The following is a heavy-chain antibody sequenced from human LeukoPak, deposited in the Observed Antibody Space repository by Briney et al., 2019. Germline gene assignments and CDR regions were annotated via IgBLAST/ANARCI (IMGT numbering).Heavy chain of an antibody. Sequence: GGSLRLSCAASGFTFSSYAMNWVRQTPGKGLEWVSTARASGSATYYADSVKGRFAISRDDSKSTLYLQMTNLRAEDTALYYCAKRYGNAWYQFDYCGRGTLVTVPS. CDR2: ARASGSAT. CDR3: AKRYGNAWYQFDY. D-gene: IGHD5-18*01. V-gene: IGHV3-23*01. CDR1: GFTFSSYA. J-gene: IGHJ4*02.